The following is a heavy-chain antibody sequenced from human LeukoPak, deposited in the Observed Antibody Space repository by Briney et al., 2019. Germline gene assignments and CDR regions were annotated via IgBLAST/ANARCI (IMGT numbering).Heavy chain of an antibody. J-gene: IGHJ4*02. V-gene: IGHV3-48*03. CDR3: ARVPRARGSEGFDY. D-gene: IGHD3-10*01. Sequence: GGSLRLSCAASGFTFSNYEMNWVRQAPGKGLEWVSFISSSGNTRYYADSVKGRFTISRDNAKNSLYLQMNSLRAEDTAVYYCARVPRARGSEGFDYWGQGTLVTVSS. CDR2: ISSSGNTR. CDR1: GFTFSNYE.